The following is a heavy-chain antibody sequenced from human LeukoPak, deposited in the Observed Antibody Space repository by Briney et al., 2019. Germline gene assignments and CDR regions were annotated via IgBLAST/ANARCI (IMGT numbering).Heavy chain of an antibody. CDR2: IYYSGST. J-gene: IGHJ3*02. D-gene: IGHD3-10*01. Sequence: SETLSLTCTVSGGSISDYFWSWVRQPPGKGLEWIGYIYYSGSTKYNPSLKSRVTISLDTSKNQFSLKLTSVTAADTAVYYCARHGGVVRGQGSDAFDIWGQGTMVTVSS. CDR3: ARHGGVVRGQGSDAFDI. CDR1: GGSISDYF. V-gene: IGHV4-59*08.